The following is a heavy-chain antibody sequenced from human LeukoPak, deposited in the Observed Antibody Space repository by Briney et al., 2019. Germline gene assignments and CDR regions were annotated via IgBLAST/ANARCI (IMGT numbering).Heavy chain of an antibody. CDR1: GGSFSGYY. J-gene: IGHJ6*03. CDR2: INHTGST. Sequence: PSETLSLTCAVYGGSFSGYYLSWIRQPPGKGREWIGEINHTGSTNYNPSLKSRVTISVDRSKNQFSLKLSSVTAADTAVYYCARGAGDYDFSNTYYTARYDMDVWGKGTTVTVSS. V-gene: IGHV4-34*01. CDR3: ARGAGDYDFSNTYYTARYDMDV. D-gene: IGHD3-3*01.